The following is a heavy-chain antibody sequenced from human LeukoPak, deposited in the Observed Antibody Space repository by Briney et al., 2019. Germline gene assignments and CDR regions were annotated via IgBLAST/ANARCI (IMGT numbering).Heavy chain of an antibody. D-gene: IGHD2-2*03. CDR1: GGSISSGSYY. V-gene: IGHV4-61*02. CDR2: IYTSGST. CDR3: ATDGYCSSTSCYDI. J-gene: IGHJ3*02. Sequence: SETLSLTCTVSGGSISSGSYYWSWIRQPAGKGLEWIGRIYTSGSTNYNPSLKSRVTISVDTSKNQFSLKLSSVTAADTAVYYCATDGYCSSTSCYDIWGQGTMVTVSS.